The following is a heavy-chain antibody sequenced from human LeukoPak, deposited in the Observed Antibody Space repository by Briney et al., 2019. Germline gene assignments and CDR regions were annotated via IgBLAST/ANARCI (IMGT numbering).Heavy chain of an antibody. V-gene: IGHV3-48*01. D-gene: IGHD3-22*01. CDR2: IISTSARR. J-gene: IGHJ4*02. Sequence: GGSLRLSCAASGFRFSNYGMNWVRQAPGKGLEWVSGIISTSARRFYGDSVKGRFSISRDNAKISLYLQMNSLRAEDTAVYYCARDTYHYDSSGYYYPGGFDYWGQGTLVTVSS. CDR1: GFRFSNYG. CDR3: ARDTYHYDSSGYYYPGGFDY.